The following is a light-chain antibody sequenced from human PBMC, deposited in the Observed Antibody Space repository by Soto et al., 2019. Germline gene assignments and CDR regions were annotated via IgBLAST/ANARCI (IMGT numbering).Light chain of an antibody. CDR1: SSDVGAYNY. CDR2: EVT. J-gene: IGLJ3*02. CDR3: SSYTTSDTWM. Sequence: QSVLTQPPSASGSLGQSVTISCTGTSSDVGAYNYVSWYQQHPGKAPKLMIYEVTRRPSGVPDRFSGSKSGNTASLNVSGLQAEDEADYYCSSYTTSDTWMFGGGTKVTVL. V-gene: IGLV2-8*01.